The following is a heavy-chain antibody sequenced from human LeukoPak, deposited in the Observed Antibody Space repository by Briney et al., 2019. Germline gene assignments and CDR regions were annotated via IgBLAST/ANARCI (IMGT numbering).Heavy chain of an antibody. V-gene: IGHV3-21*05. CDR2: ISSSSSYI. D-gene: IGHD3-22*01. J-gene: IGHJ5*02. Sequence: GGSLRLSCAASGFTFSSYEMNWVRQAPGKGLEWVSYISSSSSYIYYADSVKGRFTISRDNAKNSLYLQMNSLRAEDTAVYYCARDRAAYYDDWFDPWGQGTLVTISS. CDR3: ARDRAAYYDDWFDP. CDR1: GFTFSSYE.